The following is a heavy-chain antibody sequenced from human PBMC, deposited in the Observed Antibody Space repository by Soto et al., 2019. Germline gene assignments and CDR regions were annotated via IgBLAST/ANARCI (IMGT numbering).Heavy chain of an antibody. J-gene: IGHJ4*02. CDR2: IYWDDDK. CDR3: AHIVSSREVGNFDY. CDR1: GFSLSTSGVG. V-gene: IGHV2-5*02. Sequence: QITLKESGPTLVKPTQTLTLTCTFSGFSLSTSGVGVGWIRQPPGKALEWLALIYWDDDKRYSPSLKSRLTITKDTSKNQVVLTMTNMDPVDTATYYCAHIVSSREVGNFDYWGQGTLVTVSS. D-gene: IGHD2-2*01.